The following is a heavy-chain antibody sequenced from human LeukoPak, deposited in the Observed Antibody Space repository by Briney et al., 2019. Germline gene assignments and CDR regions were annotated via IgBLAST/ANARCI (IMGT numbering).Heavy chain of an antibody. CDR2: ISYDGTNK. J-gene: IGHJ4*02. V-gene: IGHV3-30*03. D-gene: IGHD2-15*01. CDR3: ASHPAHYCSGGSCYYPC. CDR1: GFTFSTYG. Sequence: GGSLRLSCAASGFTFSTYGMHWVRQAPGKGLEWVAVISYDGTNKYYADSVKGRFTISRDNSKNTLYLQMNSLRAEDTVMFYCASHPAHYCSGGSCYYPCWGQGTLVTVSS.